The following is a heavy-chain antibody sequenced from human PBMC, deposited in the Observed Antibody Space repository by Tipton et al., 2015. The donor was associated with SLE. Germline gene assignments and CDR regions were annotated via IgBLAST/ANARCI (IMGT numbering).Heavy chain of an antibody. V-gene: IGHV3-74*01. CDR2: INSDGSTT. J-gene: IGHJ3*02. D-gene: IGHD3-3*01. CDR1: GFTFRSYW. CDR3: ARGRREIKGITIFGVVHPEAFDI. Sequence: SLRLSCAASGFTFRSYWMHWVRQAPGKGLVWVSRINSDGSTTSYADSVKGRFTISRDNAKNTLFLQMNSLRAEDTAVYYCARGRREIKGITIFGVVHPEAFDIWGQGTMVTVSS.